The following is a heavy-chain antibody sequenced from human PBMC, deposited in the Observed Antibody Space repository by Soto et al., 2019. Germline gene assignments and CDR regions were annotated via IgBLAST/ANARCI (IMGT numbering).Heavy chain of an antibody. CDR1: GFTFSDSA. Sequence: EVQLVESGGGLVQPGGSLKLSCAASGFTFSDSAMHWVHQASGKGLEWVGRIRSKPNTDATAYAASVKGRFTISRDDSKNTAYLQMNSRKTEDTAVYYCTRHVDCSGGSCYSGYYYYMDVWGKGTTVTVSS. D-gene: IGHD2-15*01. V-gene: IGHV3-73*01. J-gene: IGHJ6*03. CDR2: IRSKPNTDAT. CDR3: TRHVDCSGGSCYSGYYYYMDV.